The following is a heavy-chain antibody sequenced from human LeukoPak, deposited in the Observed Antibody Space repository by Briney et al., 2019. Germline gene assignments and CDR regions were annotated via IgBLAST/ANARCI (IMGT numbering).Heavy chain of an antibody. CDR1: GGAITNFY. Sequence: SETLSLTCTVSGGAITNFYWTWIRESAGKGLEWIGQIYGSGGTNYNPSLKSRVTMSADKSKNQISLRLTSVTAADTAVYYCARNRTSSYGEIPFDVWGQGTMVTVSS. CDR2: IYGSGGT. V-gene: IGHV4-4*07. CDR3: ARNRTSSYGEIPFDV. D-gene: IGHD3/OR15-3a*01. J-gene: IGHJ3*01.